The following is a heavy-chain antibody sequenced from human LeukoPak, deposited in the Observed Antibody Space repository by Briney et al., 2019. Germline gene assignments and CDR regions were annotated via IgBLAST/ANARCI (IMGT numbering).Heavy chain of an antibody. CDR2: IIPIFGIA. CDR1: GGTFSSYA. J-gene: IGHJ5*02. CDR3: AREAPHYGDLNWFDP. D-gene: IGHD4-17*01. V-gene: IGHV1-69*04. Sequence: PVKVSCKASGGTFSSYAISWVRQAPGQVLEWMGRIIPIFGIANYAQKFQGRVTITADKSTSTAYMELSSLRSEDTAVYYCAREAPHYGDLNWFDPWGQGTLVTVSS.